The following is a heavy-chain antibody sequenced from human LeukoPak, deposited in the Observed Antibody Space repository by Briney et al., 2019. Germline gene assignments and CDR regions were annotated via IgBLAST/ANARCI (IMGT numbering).Heavy chain of an antibody. CDR2: IKQDGSEK. CDR1: GFTFSSYW. J-gene: IGHJ4*02. Sequence: GGSLRLSCEASGFTFSSYWMSWVRQAPGKGLEWVANIKQDGSEKYYVDSVKGRFTISRDNAKNSLYLQMNSLRAEDTAEYYCARGSSLYDYWGQGTLVTVSS. D-gene: IGHD6-13*01. V-gene: IGHV3-7*01. CDR3: ARGSSLYDY.